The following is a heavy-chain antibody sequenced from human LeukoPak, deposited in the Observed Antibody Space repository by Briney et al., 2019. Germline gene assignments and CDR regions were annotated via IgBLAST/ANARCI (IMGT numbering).Heavy chain of an antibody. J-gene: IGHJ4*02. CDR1: GGSFSGYY. Sequence: SETLSLTCAVYGGSFSGYYWSWIRQPPGKGLEWIGEINHSGSTNYNPSLKSRVTISVDTSKNHFSLKLSSVTAADTAVYYCARGVRSSGSRGIDYWGQGTLVTVSS. CDR3: ARGVRSSGSRGIDY. CDR2: INHSGST. D-gene: IGHD6-25*01. V-gene: IGHV4-34*01.